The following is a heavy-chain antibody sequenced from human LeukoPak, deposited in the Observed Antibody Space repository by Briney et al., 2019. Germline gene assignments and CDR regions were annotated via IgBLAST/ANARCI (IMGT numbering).Heavy chain of an antibody. J-gene: IGHJ6*03. CDR3: ARRSGSYFDYYYMDV. V-gene: IGHV1-18*01. Sequence: ASVKVSCKASGYTFTSYGISWVRQAPGQGLEWMGWISAYNGNTNYAQKLQGRVTMTTDTSTSTAYMELRSLRSDDTAVYYCARRSGSYFDYYYMDVWGKGTTVTISS. D-gene: IGHD3-10*01. CDR1: GYTFTSYG. CDR2: ISAYNGNT.